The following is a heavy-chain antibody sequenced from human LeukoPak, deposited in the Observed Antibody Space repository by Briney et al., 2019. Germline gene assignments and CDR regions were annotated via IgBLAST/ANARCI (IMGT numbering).Heavy chain of an antibody. J-gene: IGHJ4*02. CDR3: ARDLDPYGSGTDYFDY. CDR1: GYTFTTYG. Sequence: ASVKVSCRASGYTFTTYGISWVRQAPGQGLEWVGRISAYNGNTNYAHELQGRVTVTTDTSTSTAYMELRSLRSDDTAVYYCARDLDPYGSGTDYFDYWGQGTLVTVSS. D-gene: IGHD3-10*01. V-gene: IGHV1-18*01. CDR2: ISAYNGNT.